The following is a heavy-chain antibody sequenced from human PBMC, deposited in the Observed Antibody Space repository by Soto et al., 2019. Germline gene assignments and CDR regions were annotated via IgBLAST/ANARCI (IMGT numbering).Heavy chain of an antibody. Sequence: XVSLRLSCTVSGLIFNNAWMTWVRQAPGKGLEWVGRIKTVTDVGTTEYAAPVKGRFIISRDDSKEMVFLEMNSLKTEDTALYYCTTGIGVVIPNYFGYWGQGALVTVSS. D-gene: IGHD3-3*01. CDR2: IKTVTDVGTT. CDR3: TTGIGVVIPNYFGY. CDR1: GLIFNNAW. V-gene: IGHV3-15*01. J-gene: IGHJ4*02.